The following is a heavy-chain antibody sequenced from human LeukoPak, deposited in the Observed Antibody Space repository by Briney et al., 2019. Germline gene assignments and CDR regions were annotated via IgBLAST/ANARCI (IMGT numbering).Heavy chain of an antibody. CDR3: GRDFWSGYYPEY. CDR2: IRGSRAGSTSII. CDR1: RTTFSTYS. J-gene: IGHJ4*02. Sequence: QSGGSRRLACELSRTTFSTYSMNWDRQAAGRVLEWISYIRGSRAGSTSIIHYADSLKGRFTISTDTAKNSLHLQMDSLSAEDKAVYYCGRDFWSGYYPEYWGQGALVIVSS. V-gene: IGHV3-48*01. D-gene: IGHD3-3*01.